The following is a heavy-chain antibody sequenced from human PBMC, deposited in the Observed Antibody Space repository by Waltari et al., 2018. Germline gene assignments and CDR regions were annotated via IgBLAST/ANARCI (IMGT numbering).Heavy chain of an antibody. CDR1: GGSISSSSYY. V-gene: IGHV4-39*01. CDR2: IYYIGST. Sequence: QVQLQESGPGLVKPSETLSLTCTVSGGSISSSSYYWGWIRQPPGKGLQWIGNIYYIGSTDYNPSLKSRVTISVDTSKNQFSLKLSSVTAADTAVYYCASSDGYNDGWYFDLWGRGTLVTVSS. CDR3: ASSDGYNDGWYFDL. J-gene: IGHJ2*01. D-gene: IGHD5-12*01.